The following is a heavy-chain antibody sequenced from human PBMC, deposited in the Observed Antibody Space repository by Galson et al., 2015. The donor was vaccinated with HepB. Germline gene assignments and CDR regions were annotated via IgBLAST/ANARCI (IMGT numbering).Heavy chain of an antibody. V-gene: IGHV1-69*02. Sequence: SVKVSCKASGGTFSSYTISWVRQAPGQGLEWMGRIIPILGIANYAQKFQGRVTITADKSTSTAYMELSSLRSEDTAVYYCASREGIKQIGELLSRVHFDYWGQGTLVTVSS. D-gene: IGHD3-10*01. CDR3: ASREGIKQIGELLSRVHFDY. CDR1: GGTFSSYT. CDR2: IIPILGIA. J-gene: IGHJ4*02.